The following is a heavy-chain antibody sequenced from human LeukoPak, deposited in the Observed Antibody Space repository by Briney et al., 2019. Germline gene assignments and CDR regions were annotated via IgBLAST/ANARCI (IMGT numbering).Heavy chain of an antibody. CDR3: TTGKTDTMVRGVTLWHYYYYMDV. CDR2: IKSKTDGGTT. J-gene: IGHJ6*03. V-gene: IGHV3-15*01. D-gene: IGHD3-10*01. CDR1: GFTFSSYG. Sequence: PGRSLRLSCAASGFTFSSYGMHWVRQAPGKGLEWVGRIKSKTDGGTTDYAAPVKGRFTISRDDSKNTLYLQMNSLKTEDTAVYYCTTGKTDTMVRGVTLWHYYYYMDVWGKGTTVTISS.